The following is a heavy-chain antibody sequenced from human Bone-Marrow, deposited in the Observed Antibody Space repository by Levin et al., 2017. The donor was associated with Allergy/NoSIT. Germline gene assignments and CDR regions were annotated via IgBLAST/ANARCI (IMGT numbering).Heavy chain of an antibody. CDR3: ATDARGEY. CDR1: GFSFSTYG. V-gene: IGHV3-30*03. Sequence: PGGSLRLSCAASGFSFSTYGMHWVRQAPGKGLEWVAVISYDGSNKYYADSVKGRFTISRDNSKNTLYLQMNSLRAEDTAVYYCATDARGEYWGQGTLVTVSS. CDR2: ISYDGSNK. J-gene: IGHJ4*02.